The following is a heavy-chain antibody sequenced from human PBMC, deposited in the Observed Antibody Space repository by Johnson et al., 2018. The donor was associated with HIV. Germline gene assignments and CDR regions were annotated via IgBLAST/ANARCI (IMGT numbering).Heavy chain of an antibody. Sequence: QVQLVESGGGVVQPGGSLRLSCVASGFTFSNYGMHWVRQAPGKGLEWVAFIRYDGSNKYYADSVKGQFTISRDNSKNTLYLPMRSLRGEDTAVYYCSKDERQLGGWSHAFDMWGQGTKVSVSS. J-gene: IGHJ3*02. D-gene: IGHD7-27*01. CDR2: IRYDGSNK. V-gene: IGHV3-30*02. CDR3: SKDERQLGGWSHAFDM. CDR1: GFTFSNYG.